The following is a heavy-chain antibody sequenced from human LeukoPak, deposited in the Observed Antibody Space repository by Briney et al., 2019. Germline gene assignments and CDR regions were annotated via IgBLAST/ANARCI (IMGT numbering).Heavy chain of an antibody. CDR2: INPSSGST. CDR1: GGTFSSYA. J-gene: IGHJ4*02. V-gene: IGHV1-46*01. Sequence: EASVKVSCKASGGTFSSYAISWVRQAPGQGLEWMGIINPSSGSTTYAQKFQGRVTVTRDTSTSTVYMELSSLRSEDTAVYYCARDEYDGDYWGQGTLVTVSS. CDR3: ARDEYDGDY. D-gene: IGHD3-3*01.